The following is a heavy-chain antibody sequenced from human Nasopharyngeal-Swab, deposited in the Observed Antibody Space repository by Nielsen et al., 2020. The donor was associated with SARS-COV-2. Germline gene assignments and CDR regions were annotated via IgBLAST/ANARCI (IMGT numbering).Heavy chain of an antibody. Sequence: SLQISCAASGFTFDDYAMHWVRQAPGKGLEWVSGISWNSGSIGYADSVKGRFTISRDNAKNSLYLQMNSLRAEDTALYYCAKDLTGLAYYYGMDVWGQGTTVTVSS. V-gene: IGHV3-9*01. CDR2: ISWNSGSI. CDR3: AKDLTGLAYYYGMDV. CDR1: GFTFDDYA. J-gene: IGHJ6*02. D-gene: IGHD3-9*01.